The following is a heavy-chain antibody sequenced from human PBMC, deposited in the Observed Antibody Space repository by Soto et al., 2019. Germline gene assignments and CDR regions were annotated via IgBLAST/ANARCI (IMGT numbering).Heavy chain of an antibody. CDR1: GFTFSNYA. V-gene: IGHV3-30*18. D-gene: IGHD4-17*01. Sequence: GVSLRLSCVASGFTFSNYAMHWVRQAPGKGLGWVAVISSDGSEKYYLDSVRDRFTISRDNSKNTLYLQMNNLRPEDTAMYYCANSLTTLTTGPDFWGQGGLVTVXS. CDR3: ANSLTTLTTGPDF. CDR2: ISSDGSEK. J-gene: IGHJ4*02.